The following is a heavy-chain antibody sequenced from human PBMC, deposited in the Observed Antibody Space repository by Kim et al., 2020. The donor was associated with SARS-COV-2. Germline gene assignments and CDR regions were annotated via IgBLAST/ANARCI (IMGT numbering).Heavy chain of an antibody. CDR1: GGTFSSYA. Sequence: SVKVSCKASGGTFSSYAISWVRQAPGQGLEWMGGIIPIFGTANYAQKFQGRVTITADESTSTAYMELSSLRSEDTAVYYCARDRGGPFVEWLLNNWFDPWGQGTLVTVSS. D-gene: IGHD3-3*01. J-gene: IGHJ5*02. CDR3: ARDRGGPFVEWLLNNWFDP. V-gene: IGHV1-69*13. CDR2: IIPIFGTA.